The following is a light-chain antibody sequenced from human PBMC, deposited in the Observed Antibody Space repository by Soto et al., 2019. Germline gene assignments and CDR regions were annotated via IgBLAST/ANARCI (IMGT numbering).Light chain of an antibody. CDR1: QSVSNN. CDR2: GAS. V-gene: IGKV3-15*01. J-gene: IGKJ5*01. Sequence: PGEGATLSCRASQSVSNNLAWYQQKPGQAPRLLIYGASTRATGIPARFSGSGSGTEFTLTMSSLLSEDFAVYYCQQYNNWPFTFGQGTRLEI. CDR3: QQYNNWPFT.